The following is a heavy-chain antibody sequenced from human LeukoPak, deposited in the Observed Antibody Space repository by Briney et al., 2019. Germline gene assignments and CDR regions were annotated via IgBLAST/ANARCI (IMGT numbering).Heavy chain of an antibody. CDR2: FDTSGTT. D-gene: IGHD6-13*01. CDR3: ARGYSTGCSHFDY. V-gene: IGHV4-4*07. Sequence: SETLSLTCTVSGSSIGTYSWSWIRQPPGKGLEWIGRFDTSGTTNYNPSLKSRVTMSVDTSKNQFSLKLSSVTAADTAVYYCARGYSTGCSHFDYGAREPRVTVSS. J-gene: IGHJ4*02. CDR1: GSSIGTYS.